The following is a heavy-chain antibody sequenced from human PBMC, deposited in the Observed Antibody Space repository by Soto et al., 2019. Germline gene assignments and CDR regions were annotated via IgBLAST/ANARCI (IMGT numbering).Heavy chain of an antibody. CDR2: ISRDGSST. J-gene: IGHJ4*02. CDR1: GLSFSNYW. CDR3: ARESSGYSSYFDY. D-gene: IGHD5-12*01. V-gene: IGHV3-74*01. Sequence: GGSLRLSCAGSGLSFSNYWIHWVRQAPGKGLAWVSRISRDGSSTTYADSVKGRFTISRDFAKNMVYLQMNSLRAEDTAVYYCARESSGYSSYFDYWGQGTLVTVSS.